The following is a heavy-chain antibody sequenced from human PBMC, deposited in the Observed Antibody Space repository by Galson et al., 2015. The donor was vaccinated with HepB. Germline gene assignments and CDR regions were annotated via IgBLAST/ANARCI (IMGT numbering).Heavy chain of an antibody. J-gene: IGHJ4*02. CDR2: INSDGSST. V-gene: IGHV3-74*01. CDR1: GFTFSSYW. Sequence: SLRLSCAASGFTFSSYWMHWVRQAPGKGLVWVSRINSDGSSTSYADSVKGRFTISRDNAKNTLYLQMNSLRAEDTAVYYCAREIVGSFRRGYSGYDFGVQVTLVTVSS. CDR3: AREIVGSFRRGYSGYDF. D-gene: IGHD5-12*01.